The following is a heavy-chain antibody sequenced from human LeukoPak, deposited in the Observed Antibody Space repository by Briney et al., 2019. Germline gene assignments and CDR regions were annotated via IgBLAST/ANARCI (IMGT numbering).Heavy chain of an antibody. D-gene: IGHD6-19*01. CDR3: ARVEQWPPGYYYYGMDV. J-gene: IGHJ6*02. CDR1: GYTIGSFGSYW. Sequence: KPGESLKISCKGSGYTIGSFGSYWIAWVRRMPGKGLEWMGSIYPIDSDTRYNPSFEGQVTVSVDRSISTAYLQWSSLKASDTAMYYCARVEQWPPGYYYYGMDVWGQGTTVTVSS. V-gene: IGHV5-51*03. CDR2: IYPIDSDT.